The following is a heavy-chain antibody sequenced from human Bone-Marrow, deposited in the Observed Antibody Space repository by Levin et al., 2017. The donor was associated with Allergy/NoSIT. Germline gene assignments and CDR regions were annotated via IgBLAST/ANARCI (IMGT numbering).Heavy chain of an antibody. Sequence: ASVKVSCKASGYTFATYRFTWVRQAPGQGLEWMGWINAFNGDTKYAQNLQGRLTLTTDTSTTTAYMELRSLRSDDTAVYYCARDPGESGDDWDYWGQGTLVTVSS. CDR1: GYTFATYR. CDR3: ARDPGESGDDWDY. V-gene: IGHV1-18*01. D-gene: IGHD5-12*01. J-gene: IGHJ4*02. CDR2: INAFNGDT.